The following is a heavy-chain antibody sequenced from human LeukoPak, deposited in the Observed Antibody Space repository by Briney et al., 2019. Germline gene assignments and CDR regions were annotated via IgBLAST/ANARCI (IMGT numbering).Heavy chain of an antibody. CDR2: INPSGGST. D-gene: IGHD5-12*01. V-gene: IGHV1-46*01. Sequence: AASVTVSCKASGYTFTSYYMHWVRQAPGQGLEWMGIINPSGGSTSYAQKFQGRVTMTRDMSTSTVYMELSSLRSEDTAVYYCARNRGYGYYFDYWGQGTLVTVSS. CDR3: ARNRGYGYYFDY. J-gene: IGHJ4*02. CDR1: GYTFTSYY.